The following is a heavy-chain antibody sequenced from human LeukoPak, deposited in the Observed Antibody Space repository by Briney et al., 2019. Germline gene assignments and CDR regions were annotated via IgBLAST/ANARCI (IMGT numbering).Heavy chain of an antibody. J-gene: IGHJ3*02. CDR3: ARVIRGSGSEAFDI. D-gene: IGHD3-10*01. V-gene: IGHV3-74*01. CDR1: GFTFSSYW. CDR2: MNSDGSST. Sequence: GGSLRLSCAASGFTFSSYWMHWVRPAPGKGLVWVSRMNSDGSSTSHADSVKGRFTIPRDNAKNTLYLQMNSLRAEDTAVYYCARVIRGSGSEAFDIWGQGTMVTVSS.